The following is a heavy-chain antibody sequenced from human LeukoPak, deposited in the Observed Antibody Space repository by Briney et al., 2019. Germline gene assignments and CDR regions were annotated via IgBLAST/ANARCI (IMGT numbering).Heavy chain of an antibody. CDR1: GFTFSSYS. CDR3: ARGMGYYDSSGYPY. CDR2: ISSSSSYI. J-gene: IGHJ4*02. Sequence: GGSLRLSCAASGFTFSSYSMNWVRQAPGKGLEWASSISSSSSYIYYADSVKGRFTISRDNAKNSLYLQMNSLRAEDTAVYYCARGMGYYDSSGYPYWGQGTLVTVSS. D-gene: IGHD3-22*01. V-gene: IGHV3-21*01.